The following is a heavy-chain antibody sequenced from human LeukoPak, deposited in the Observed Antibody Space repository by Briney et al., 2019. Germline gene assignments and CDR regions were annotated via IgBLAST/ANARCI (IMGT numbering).Heavy chain of an antibody. J-gene: IGHJ4*02. D-gene: IGHD1-26*01. CDR3: ARVTGSIDY. CDR2: TNPKSGNT. V-gene: IGHV1-8*01. CDR1: GYTFTIYD. Sequence: GASVTVSFKSSGYTFTIYDINWVRQAPGQGREWMGWTNPKSGNTGYAQKFQGRVTMTRSTSISTAYMELSSLRSEDTAVYYCARVTGSIDYWGQGTLVTVSS.